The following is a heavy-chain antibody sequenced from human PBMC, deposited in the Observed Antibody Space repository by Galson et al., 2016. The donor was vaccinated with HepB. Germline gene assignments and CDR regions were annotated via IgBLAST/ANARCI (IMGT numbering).Heavy chain of an antibody. D-gene: IGHD4-17*01. V-gene: IGHV1-8*01. CDR1: GYTFSSYE. CDR2: MDPNSGNT. CDR3: ARVDGDRLDS. J-gene: IGHJ4*02. Sequence: SVKVSCKASGYTFSSYEINWVRQAPGQGLEWMGWMDPNSGNTAFIEKLQGRVTMTRNTSISTAYMDLSSLRFEDTAVYYCARVDGDRLDSWGQGTLVTVCS.